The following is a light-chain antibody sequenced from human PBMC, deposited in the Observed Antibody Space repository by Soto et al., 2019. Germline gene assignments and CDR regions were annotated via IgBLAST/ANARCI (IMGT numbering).Light chain of an antibody. Sequence: QAVVTQSPSASASLGASVKLTCTLSSGHSSYAIAWHQQQPEKGPRYLMKLNSDGTHSKGDGIPDCFSGSSSGAERYLTISSLQSEDEADYYCQTWGTGIHVVFGGGTKVTVL. J-gene: IGLJ2*01. CDR1: SGHSSYA. CDR3: QTWGTGIHVV. CDR2: LNSDGTH. V-gene: IGLV4-69*02.